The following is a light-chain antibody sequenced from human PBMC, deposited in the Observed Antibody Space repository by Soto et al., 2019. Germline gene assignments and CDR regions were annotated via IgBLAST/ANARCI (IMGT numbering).Light chain of an antibody. CDR1: ESISRN. CDR3: QQYMNWPPLT. Sequence: EIVMTQSPATLSVSPRERVTLSCRASESISRNLAWYQQKPGQAPRLLIYGASSRDTGVPARFSGGGSGTEFTLTISSLQSEDSAVYFCQQYMNWPPLTFGPGTKVDV. V-gene: IGKV3-15*01. CDR2: GAS. J-gene: IGKJ3*01.